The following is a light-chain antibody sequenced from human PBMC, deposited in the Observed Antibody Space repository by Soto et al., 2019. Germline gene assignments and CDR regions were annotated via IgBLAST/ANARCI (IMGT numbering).Light chain of an antibody. CDR3: SSYTTSSTKL. Sequence: QSVLTQPASVSGSPGQSITISCTGTSSDVGGYDFVSWYQQHPGKVPKLLIYEVNNRPSGVSNRFSGSKSGNTVSLTISGLQAEDEADYYCSSYTTSSTKLFGGGTKVTVL. V-gene: IGLV2-14*01. CDR1: SSDVGGYDF. CDR2: EVN. J-gene: IGLJ3*02.